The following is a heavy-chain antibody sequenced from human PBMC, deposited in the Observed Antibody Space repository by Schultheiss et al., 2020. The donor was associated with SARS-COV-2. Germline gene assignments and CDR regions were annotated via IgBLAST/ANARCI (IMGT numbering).Heavy chain of an antibody. CDR2: ISSNGGST. CDR1: GFTFSSYA. V-gene: IGHV3-64*01. J-gene: IGHJ6*03. Sequence: GGSLRLSCAASGFTFSSYAMHWVRQAPGKGLEYVSAISSNGGSTYYANSVKGRFTISRDNSKNTLYLQMNSLRAEDTAVYYCARDCTVELRGYYYYYMDVWGKGTTVTVSS. CDR3: ARDCTVELRGYYYYYMDV. D-gene: IGHD1-7*01.